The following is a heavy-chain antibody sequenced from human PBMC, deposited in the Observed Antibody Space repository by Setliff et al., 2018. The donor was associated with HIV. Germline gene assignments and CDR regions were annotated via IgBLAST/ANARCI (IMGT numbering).Heavy chain of an antibody. D-gene: IGHD3-10*01. CDR1: GDSIGDYY. J-gene: IGHJ2*01. Sequence: SETLSLTCTVSGDSIGDYYWNWIRQPAGKGLEWIGRVYASAYSNYNPSLKRRVTMSVDTSQNQFSLKLRSVNAADTAVYYCARDWVTRSNYYGSGIPWYFDFWGRGILVTVSS. CDR3: ARDWVTRSNYYGSGIPWYFDF. V-gene: IGHV4-4*07. CDR2: VYASAYS.